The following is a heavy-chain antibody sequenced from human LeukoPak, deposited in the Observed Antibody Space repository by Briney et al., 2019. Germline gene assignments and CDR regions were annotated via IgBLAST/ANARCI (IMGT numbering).Heavy chain of an antibody. CDR3: ARDFGDSSGWYNDY. V-gene: IGHV3-7*01. CDR1: GFTLSKYW. D-gene: IGHD6-19*01. Sequence: GSLRLSCAASGFTLSKYWMSWVRQAPGKGLEWLADIKEDGSKEYFVDSVKGRFTISRDNTKNSVNLQMNSLRAEDTAVYYCARDFGDSSGWYNDYWGQGTLVIVSS. J-gene: IGHJ4*02. CDR2: IKEDGSKE.